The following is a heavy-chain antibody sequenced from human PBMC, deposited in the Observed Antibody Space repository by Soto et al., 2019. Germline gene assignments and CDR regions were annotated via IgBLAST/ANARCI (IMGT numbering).Heavy chain of an antibody. CDR3: AREIYDSSGYYAPFDY. CDR2: IWYDGSNK. Sequence: GGSLRLSCAASGFTFSSYGMHWVRQAPGKGLEWVAVIWYDGSNKYYADSVKGRFTISRDNAKNSLYLQMNSLRAEDTAVYYCAREIYDSSGYYAPFDYWGQGTLVTVSS. J-gene: IGHJ4*02. CDR1: GFTFSSYG. D-gene: IGHD3-22*01. V-gene: IGHV3-33*01.